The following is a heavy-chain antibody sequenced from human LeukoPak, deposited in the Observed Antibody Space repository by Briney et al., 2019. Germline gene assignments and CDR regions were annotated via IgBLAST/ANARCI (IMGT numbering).Heavy chain of an antibody. Sequence: PGGSLRLSCAASGFTLSSYWVSWVRQAPGKGLEWVSAISNNGGYTYYADSVQGRFTISRDNSKSTLCLQMNSLRAEDTAVYYCAKQLGYCSDGSCYFPYWGQGTLVTVSS. J-gene: IGHJ4*02. CDR1: GFTLSSYW. CDR2: ISNNGGYT. V-gene: IGHV3-23*01. D-gene: IGHD2-15*01. CDR3: AKQLGYCSDGSCYFPY.